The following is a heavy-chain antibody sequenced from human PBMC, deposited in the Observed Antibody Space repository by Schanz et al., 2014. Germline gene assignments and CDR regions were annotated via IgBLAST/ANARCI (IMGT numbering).Heavy chain of an antibody. V-gene: IGHV3-74*01. CDR3: ARPLGPNYYYYGLDV. CDR1: GFPFSSYW. Sequence: EVQLVESGGGLVQPGGSLRLSCEASGFPFSSYWMHWVRQAPGKGLEWVSRINSDGRSTTYADSVKGRFTISRDNAKNTLYLQMNSLRAEDTAVYYCARPLGPNYYYYGLDVWGQGTTVTVSS. CDR2: INSDGRST. J-gene: IGHJ6*02.